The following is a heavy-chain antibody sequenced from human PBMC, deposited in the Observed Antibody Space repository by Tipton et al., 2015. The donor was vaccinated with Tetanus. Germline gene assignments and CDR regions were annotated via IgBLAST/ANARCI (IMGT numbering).Heavy chain of an antibody. CDR2: VSDDGGDE. V-gene: IGHV3-30*18. CDR1: GFIFSGYG. CDR3: AKDFYDAKSGGSSIDG. J-gene: IGHJ1*01. D-gene: IGHD5/OR15-5a*01. Sequence: SLRLSCVASGFIFSGYGVHWVRQAPGKGLEWVGVVSDDGGDEYCSDSVKGRVSISRDSSKNTVYLQMHSLRADDTAVYYCAKDFYDAKSGGSSIDGWGPGTQVTVSS.